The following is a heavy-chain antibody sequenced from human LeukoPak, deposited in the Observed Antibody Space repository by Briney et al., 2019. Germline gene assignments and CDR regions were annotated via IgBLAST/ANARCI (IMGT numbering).Heavy chain of an antibody. CDR2: IKQDGSEK. J-gene: IGHJ6*02. CDR3: ARDPIHTPFGGVIEMGTYYYYGMDV. V-gene: IGHV3-7*03. D-gene: IGHD3-16*02. CDR1: GFTFSSYW. Sequence: GGSLRLSCAASGFTFSSYWMSWVRQAPGKGLEWVANIKQDGSEKYYVDSVKGRFTISRDNAKNSLYLQMNSLRSKDTAVYYCARDPIHTPFGGVIEMGTYYYYGMDVWGQGTTVTVSS.